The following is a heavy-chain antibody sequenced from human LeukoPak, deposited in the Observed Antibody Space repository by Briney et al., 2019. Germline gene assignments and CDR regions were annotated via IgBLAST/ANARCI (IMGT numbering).Heavy chain of an antibody. J-gene: IGHJ4*02. V-gene: IGHV1-8*01. CDR3: ASRAYGSGSQTGC. D-gene: IGHD3-10*01. Sequence: ASVKVSCKASGYTFTSYDINWVRQATGQGLEWMGWMNPNSGNTGYAQKFQGRVTMTRNTSISTAYMELSSLRSEATAVYYCASRAYGSGSQTGCWGQGTLVTAPS. CDR2: MNPNSGNT. CDR1: GYTFTSYD.